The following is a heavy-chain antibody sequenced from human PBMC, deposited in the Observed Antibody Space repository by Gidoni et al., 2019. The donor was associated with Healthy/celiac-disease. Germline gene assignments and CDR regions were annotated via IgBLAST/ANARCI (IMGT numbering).Heavy chain of an antibody. Sequence: QVQLVESGGGVVQPGRSLRLSCAASGFTFRTYGMHWVRPAPGKGLEWVAVIWYDGSNKYYADSVKGRFTISRDNSKNTLYLQMNSLRAEDTAVYYCARDSSSSGYLDAFDIWGQGTMVTVSS. CDR1: GFTFRTYG. V-gene: IGHV3-33*01. D-gene: IGHD3-22*01. J-gene: IGHJ3*02. CDR2: IWYDGSNK. CDR3: ARDSSSSGYLDAFDI.